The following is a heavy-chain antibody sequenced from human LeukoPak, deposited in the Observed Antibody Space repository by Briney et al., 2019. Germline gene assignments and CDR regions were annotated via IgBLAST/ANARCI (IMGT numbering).Heavy chain of an antibody. CDR2: ISGSGGST. J-gene: IGHJ4*02. Sequence: PRGSLRLSFAASGFTFSSFAMSSVPPAPGGGAWWGSAISGSGGSTYYADSVKGRFTISRDNYKNTLYLQMNSLRAEDTAVYYCAKDQRRQGAYYFDSWGQGTLVTVSS. CDR3: AKDQRRQGAYYFDS. CDR1: GFTFSSFA. V-gene: IGHV3-23*01. D-gene: IGHD6-25*01.